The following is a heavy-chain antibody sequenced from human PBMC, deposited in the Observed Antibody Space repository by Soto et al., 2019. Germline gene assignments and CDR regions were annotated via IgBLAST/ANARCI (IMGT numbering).Heavy chain of an antibody. CDR3: ERAYIVVVPAAKLFDP. J-gene: IGHJ5*02. CDR1: GGSISSGGYY. CDR2: IYYSGST. Sequence: SETLSLTCTVSGGSISSGGYYWSWIRQHPGKGLEWIGYIYYSGSTYYNPSLKSRVTISVDTSKNQFSLTLSSVNAADTAVYYCERAYIVVVPAAKLFDPWGPGTLVTVS. D-gene: IGHD2-2*01. V-gene: IGHV4-31*03.